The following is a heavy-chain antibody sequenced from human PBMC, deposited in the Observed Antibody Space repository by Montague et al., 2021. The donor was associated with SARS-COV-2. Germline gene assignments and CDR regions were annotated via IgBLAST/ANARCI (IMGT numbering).Heavy chain of an antibody. Sequence: PALVKPTQTLTLTCTFSGFSLSTSGVGVGWIRQPPGKAPEWLALIYWDDDKRYSPSLKSRLTITKDTSKNQVVLTMTNMDPVDTATYYCAHRPSIAAAGTFRFDPWGQGTLVTVSS. CDR2: IYWDDDK. V-gene: IGHV2-5*02. CDR3: AHRPSIAAAGTFRFDP. CDR1: GFSLSTSGVG. J-gene: IGHJ5*02. D-gene: IGHD6-13*01.